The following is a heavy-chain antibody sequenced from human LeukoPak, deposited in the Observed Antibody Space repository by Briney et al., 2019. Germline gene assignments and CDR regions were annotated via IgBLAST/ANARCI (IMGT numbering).Heavy chain of an antibody. CDR1: GFTFSSYS. D-gene: IGHD3-22*01. CDR3: ARDPNDYYDSSGYYLTLDY. J-gene: IGHJ4*02. CDR2: ISSSSSYI. V-gene: IGHV3-21*01. Sequence: GGSLRLSCAASGFTFSSYSMNWVRQAPGKGLEWVSSISSSSSYIYYAGSVKGRFTISRDNAKNSLYLQMNSLRAEDTAVYYCARDPNDYYDSSGYYLTLDYWGQGTLVTVSS.